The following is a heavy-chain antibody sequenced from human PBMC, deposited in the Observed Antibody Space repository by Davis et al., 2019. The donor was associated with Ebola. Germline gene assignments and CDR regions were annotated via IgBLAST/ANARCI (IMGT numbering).Heavy chain of an antibody. V-gene: IGHV3-23*01. J-gene: IGHJ3*02. D-gene: IGHD3-10*01. CDR1: GFTVSSNY. CDR2: ISGSGGSA. Sequence: PGGSLRLSCAASGFTVSSNYMSWVRQAPGKGLEWVSAISGSGGSAYYADSVKGRFTISRDNSKNTLYLQMNSLRAEDTAVYYCAKGRSYDAFDIWGQGTMVTVSS. CDR3: AKGRSYDAFDI.